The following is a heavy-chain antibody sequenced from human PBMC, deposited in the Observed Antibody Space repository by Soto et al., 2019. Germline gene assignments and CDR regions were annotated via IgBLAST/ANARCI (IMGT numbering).Heavy chain of an antibody. CDR1: GFTFISYS. CDR2: ISSSSSYI. Sequence: GGSLRLSCAASGFTFISYSMNWVRQAPGKGLEWVSSISSSSSYIYYADSVTGRFTISRDNAKNSLFLQMNSLRAEDTAVYYCAREEITMIWDFFDPGGQGTLVTVSS. J-gene: IGHJ5*02. V-gene: IGHV3-21*01. D-gene: IGHD3-22*01. CDR3: AREEITMIWDFFDP.